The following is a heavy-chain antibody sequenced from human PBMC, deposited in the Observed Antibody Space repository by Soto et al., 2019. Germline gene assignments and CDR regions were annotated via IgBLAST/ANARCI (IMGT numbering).Heavy chain of an antibody. J-gene: IGHJ4*02. V-gene: IGHV4-59*01. CDR1: GGSISTYY. CDR3: ARGNYDFLTGYYIEYFDY. D-gene: IGHD3-9*01. Sequence: QVQLQESGPGLVEPSETLSLTCTVSGGSISTYYWSWIRQPPGKGLEWIGYIYYSGSTNYNPSLKTRVTISVDTSKNQFSLKLSSVTAADTAVYYCARGNYDFLTGYYIEYFDYWGQGTLVTVSS. CDR2: IYYSGST.